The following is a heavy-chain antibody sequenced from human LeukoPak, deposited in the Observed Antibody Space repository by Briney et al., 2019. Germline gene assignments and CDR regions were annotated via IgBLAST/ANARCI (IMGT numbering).Heavy chain of an antibody. D-gene: IGHD3-22*01. J-gene: IGHJ4*02. Sequence: GESLKISCKGSGYSFTSYWIGWVRQMPGKGLEWMGIIYPGDFDTRYSPSFQGQVTISADKSISTAYLQWSSLKASDTAMYYCARHPNLYYYDSSGYSPLVDYWGQGTLVIVSS. CDR1: GYSFTSYW. CDR3: ARHPNLYYYDSSGYSPLVDY. CDR2: IYPGDFDT. V-gene: IGHV5-51*01.